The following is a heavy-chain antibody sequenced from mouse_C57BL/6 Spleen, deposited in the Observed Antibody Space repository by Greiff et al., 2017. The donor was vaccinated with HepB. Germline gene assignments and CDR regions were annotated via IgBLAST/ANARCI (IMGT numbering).Heavy chain of an antibody. D-gene: IGHD2-4*01. CDR3: ARPGDYGQVWYVDV. CDR1: GFTFSDYG. Sequence: EVHLVESGGGLVKPGGSLKLSCAASGFTFSDYGMHWVRQAPEKGLEWVAYISSGSSTIYYADTVKGRFTISRDNAKNTLFLQMTSLRSEDTAMYDCARPGDYGQVWYVDVWGTGTTVTVSS. CDR2: ISSGSSTI. J-gene: IGHJ1*03. V-gene: IGHV5-17*01.